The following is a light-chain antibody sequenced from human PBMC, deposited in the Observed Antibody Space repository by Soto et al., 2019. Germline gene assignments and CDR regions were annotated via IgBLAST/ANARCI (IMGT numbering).Light chain of an antibody. CDR1: QSLLHSNGYNY. Sequence: EIVMTQTPLSLSVTPGQPASISFRSSQSLLHSNGYNYLDWYLQKPGQSPQLLIYLGSNRASGVPDRFSGSGSGTDFTLKISRVEAEDVGVYYCMQALQTPTFGQGTRLEIK. V-gene: IGKV2-28*01. CDR3: MQALQTPT. CDR2: LGS. J-gene: IGKJ5*01.